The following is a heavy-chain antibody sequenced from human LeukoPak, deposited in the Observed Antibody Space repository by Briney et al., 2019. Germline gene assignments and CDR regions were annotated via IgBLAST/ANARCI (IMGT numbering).Heavy chain of an antibody. Sequence: SVKVSCKASGGTFSSYTISWGRQAPGQGLEWMGRIIPILGIANYAQKFQGRVTITADKSTSTDYMELSSMRSEDTAVYYCARSLGGVPAASSGYYYGMDVWGQGTTVTVSS. CDR3: ARSLGGVPAASSGYYYGMDV. CDR1: GGTFSSYT. J-gene: IGHJ6*02. CDR2: IIPILGIA. V-gene: IGHV1-69*02. D-gene: IGHD2-2*01.